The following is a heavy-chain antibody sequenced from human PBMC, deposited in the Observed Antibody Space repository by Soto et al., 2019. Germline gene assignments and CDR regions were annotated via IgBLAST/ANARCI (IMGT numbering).Heavy chain of an antibody. CDR2: VRSKGNSYAT. V-gene: IGHV3-73*01. CDR1: GFTFTDSA. D-gene: IGHD3-9*01. Sequence: GGSLRLSCAASGFTFTDSAIHWVRQASGKGLEWVGHVRSKGNSYATSYAASVKGRFTISRDDSKNTTYLEMNSLKIDDTAVYYCTRRGNDILTGPLTFGLDVWGQGTTVTVSS. CDR3: TRRGNDILTGPLTFGLDV. J-gene: IGHJ6*02.